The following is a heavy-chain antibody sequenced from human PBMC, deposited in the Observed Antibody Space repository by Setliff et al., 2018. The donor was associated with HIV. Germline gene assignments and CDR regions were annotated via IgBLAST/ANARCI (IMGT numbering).Heavy chain of an antibody. CDR3: ARRTDSSGWPFDS. V-gene: IGHV1-69*13. D-gene: IGHD6-19*01. CDR1: GGTFSSYV. CDR2: INPIFGTP. Sequence: SVKVSCKSSGGTFSSYVINWVRQAPGQGLEWMGGINPIFGTPHYGQRFQGRVTITADESTSTAYMGLNGLKCDDTAVYYCARRTDSSGWPFDSWGRGTLVTVSS. J-gene: IGHJ4*02.